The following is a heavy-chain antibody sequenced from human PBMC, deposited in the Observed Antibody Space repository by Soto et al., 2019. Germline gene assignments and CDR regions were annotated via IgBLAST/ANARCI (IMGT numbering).Heavy chain of an antibody. D-gene: IGHD2-21*02. J-gene: IGHJ4*02. CDR1: GFTFSHYG. CDR3: AKDRLVGCGGDCHYDH. Sequence: QVQLVESGGGVVQPGRSLRLSCAASGFTFSHYGMHWVRQAPGKGLEWVAVISFDGSNEFYADSVKGRFTISRDSSRYTLDLEMNSLTGEDTAVYYCAKDRLVGCGGDCHYDHWGQGTLVTVS. CDR2: ISFDGSNE. V-gene: IGHV3-30*18.